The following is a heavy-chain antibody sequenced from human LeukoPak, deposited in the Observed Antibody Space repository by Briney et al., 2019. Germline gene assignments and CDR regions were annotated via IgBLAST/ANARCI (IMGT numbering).Heavy chain of an antibody. Sequence: PSETLSLTCDVSGGSFSGYYWSWIRQPPGKGLEWIGEISHSGTTNYNPSLKSRVSMSVGASSTQFSLIMTSVTAPDTAVYYCATSGWNGGGGFEAWGQGTLVIVSS. V-gene: IGHV4-34*01. CDR2: ISHSGTT. CDR1: GGSFSGYY. D-gene: IGHD3-16*01. CDR3: ATSGWNGGGGFEA. J-gene: IGHJ5*02.